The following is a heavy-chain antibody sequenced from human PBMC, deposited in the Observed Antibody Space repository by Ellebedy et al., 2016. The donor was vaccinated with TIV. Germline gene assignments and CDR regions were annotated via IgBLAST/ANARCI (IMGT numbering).Heavy chain of an antibody. CDR1: GYTFTKSG. CDR2: ISPYTGNT. CDR3: ARDRPAEEQWLGIRFDP. Sequence: AASVKVSCKTSGYTFTKSGISWVRQAPGQGLEWMGWISPYTGNTNYAQKLQGRVTMTTDTSTSTAYMELRSLRPNDTAVYYWARDRPAEEQWLGIRFDPWGQGTLVTVSS. J-gene: IGHJ5*02. D-gene: IGHD6-19*01. V-gene: IGHV1-18*01.